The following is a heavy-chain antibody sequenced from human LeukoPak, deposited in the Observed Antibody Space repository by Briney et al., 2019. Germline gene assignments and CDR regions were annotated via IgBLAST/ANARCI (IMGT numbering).Heavy chain of an antibody. CDR1: GFTFSSYW. J-gene: IGHJ5*02. CDR2: IKQDGSEK. Sequence: TGGSLRLSCAASGFTFSSYWMSWVRKAPGKGLEWVANIKQDGSEKYYVDSVKGRFTISRDNAKNSLYLQMNSLRAEDTAVYYCASGSGYYNWFDPWGQGTLVTVSS. V-gene: IGHV3-7*01. D-gene: IGHD3-22*01. CDR3: ASGSGYYNWFDP.